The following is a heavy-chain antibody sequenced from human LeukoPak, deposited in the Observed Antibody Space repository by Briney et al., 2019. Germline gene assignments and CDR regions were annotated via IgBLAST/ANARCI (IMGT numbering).Heavy chain of an antibody. D-gene: IGHD3-9*01. CDR1: GYTFTGYY. J-gene: IGHJ3*02. V-gene: IGHV1-2*06. CDR3: ARVHRVGAYHILGAFDI. CDR2: INPNSGGT. Sequence: ASVKVSCKASGYTFTGYYMHWVRQAPGQGLEWMGRINPNSGGTNYAQKFQGRVTMTRDTSISTAYMELSRLRSDDTAVYYCARVHRVGAYHILGAFDIWGQRTMVTVSS.